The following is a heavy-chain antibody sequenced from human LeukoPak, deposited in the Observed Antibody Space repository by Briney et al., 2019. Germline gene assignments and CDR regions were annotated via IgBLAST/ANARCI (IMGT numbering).Heavy chain of an antibody. V-gene: IGHV3-48*03. CDR1: GFSFSSYG. Sequence: PGGSLRLSCAASGFSFSSYGMNWVRQAPGKGLEWVSYISGSGSIIYYADSVKGRFTVSRDNAKNSLYLQMNDLRAEDTAVYYCAREDSDYSNYDFWGQGTLVTVSS. J-gene: IGHJ4*02. CDR2: ISGSGSII. D-gene: IGHD4-11*01. CDR3: AREDSDYSNYDF.